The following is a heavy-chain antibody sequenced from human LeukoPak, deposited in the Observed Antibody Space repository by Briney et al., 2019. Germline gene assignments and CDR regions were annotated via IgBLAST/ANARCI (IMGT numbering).Heavy chain of an antibody. CDR2: IYYSGNT. Sequence: PSETLSLTCTVSGGSISSYYWSWVRQPPGKGLEWIGYIYYSGNTYYSPSLKSRVTISVDTSKNQFSLKLSSVTAADTAVYYCARQSKGIIVITDFQHWGQGTLVTVSS. J-gene: IGHJ1*01. CDR3: ARQSKGIIVITDFQH. CDR1: GGSISSYY. D-gene: IGHD3-22*01. V-gene: IGHV4-59*08.